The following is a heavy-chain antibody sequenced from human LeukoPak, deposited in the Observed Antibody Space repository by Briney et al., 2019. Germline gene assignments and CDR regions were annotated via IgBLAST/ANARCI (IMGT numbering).Heavy chain of an antibody. V-gene: IGHV4-39*01. CDR2: ITYSGDT. CDR1: GDSIFTTRYH. CDR3: ARGRDIVVVPAAHYYYYYGMDV. J-gene: IGHJ6*02. Sequence: SETLSLTCTVTGDSIFTTRYHWGWIRQPPGKGLEWIGSITYSGDTYENPSLESRVIMSVDTSKNQFSLKLSSVTAADTAVYYCARGRDIVVVPAAHYYYYYGMDVWGQGTTVTVSS. D-gene: IGHD2-2*01.